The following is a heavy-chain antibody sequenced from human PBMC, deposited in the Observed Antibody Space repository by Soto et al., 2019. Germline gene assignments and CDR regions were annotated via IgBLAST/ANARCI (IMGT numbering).Heavy chain of an antibody. V-gene: IGHV1-69*12. J-gene: IGHJ6*02. CDR3: ASHSGSSPEGRYYYGMDV. CDR1: GGTFSSYA. Sequence: QVQLVQYGAEVKKPGSSVKVSCKASGGTFSSYAISWVRQAPGQGLEWMGGIIPIFGTADYAQKFQGRVTITADESTSTAYMELSSLRSEDTAVYYCASHSGSSPEGRYYYGMDVWGQGTTVTVSS. CDR2: IIPIFGTA. D-gene: IGHD1-26*01.